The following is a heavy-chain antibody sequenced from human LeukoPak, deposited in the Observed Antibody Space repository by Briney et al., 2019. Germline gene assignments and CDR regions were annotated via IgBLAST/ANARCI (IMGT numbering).Heavy chain of an antibody. V-gene: IGHV4-59*08. D-gene: IGHD4-11*01. CDR1: GGSITSYY. Sequence: SETLSLTCTVSGGSITSYYWSWVRQPPGKGLEWIGYIYYSGTTNYNPSLKSRVTISVDTSKSQFSLKLSSVTAADTAVYYCASGAVTTHDYWGQGTLVTVSS. CDR2: IYYSGTT. CDR3: ASGAVTTHDY. J-gene: IGHJ4*02.